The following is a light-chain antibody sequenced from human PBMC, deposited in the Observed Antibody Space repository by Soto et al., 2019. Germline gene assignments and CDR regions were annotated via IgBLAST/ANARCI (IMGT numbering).Light chain of an antibody. Sequence: QLVLPQSHSASASLGASVKLTCTLSSGHSSYAIAWHQQQPEKGPRYLMKLNSDGSHRKGDGIPDCFSGSSSGAERYLTIASPQSEDEADYYCQTWGTGTNVVFVGGTKLNVL. V-gene: IGLV4-69*01. CDR3: QTWGTGTNVV. J-gene: IGLJ2*01. CDR2: LNSDGSH. CDR1: SGHSSYA.